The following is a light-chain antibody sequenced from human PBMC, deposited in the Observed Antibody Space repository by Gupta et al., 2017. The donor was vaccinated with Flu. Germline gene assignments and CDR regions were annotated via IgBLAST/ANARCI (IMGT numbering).Light chain of an antibody. CDR1: QSVSSD. CDR3: QQRSNWPLT. CDR2: DAS. V-gene: IGKV3-11*01. Sequence: EIFVTQAPANLSLSPGERATPSGRASQSVSSDLAWYQQKPGQAPRLLIYDASNRATGIPARFSGSGSGTDFTLTISSLEPEDFAVYYCQQRSNWPLTFGGGTKVEIK. J-gene: IGKJ4*01.